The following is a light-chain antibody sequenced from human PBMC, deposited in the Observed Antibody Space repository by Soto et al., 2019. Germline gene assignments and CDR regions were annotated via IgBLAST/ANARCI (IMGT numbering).Light chain of an antibody. Sequence: QSALTQPASVSGSPGQSITISCTGTSSDVGSYNLVSWYQHHPGKAPKLMIYEVNKRPSGVSNRFSGSKSGNTASLTISGLQAEDEADYYCCSFAGSSTHVVFGGRTKLTVL. J-gene: IGLJ2*01. CDR1: SSDVGSYNL. CDR2: EVN. CDR3: CSFAGSSTHVV. V-gene: IGLV2-23*02.